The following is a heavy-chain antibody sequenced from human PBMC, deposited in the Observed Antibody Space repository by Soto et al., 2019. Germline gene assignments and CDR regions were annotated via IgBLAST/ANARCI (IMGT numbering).Heavy chain of an antibody. CDR2: INHSGIT. J-gene: IGHJ4*02. CDR3: ARRGEIVVVVAASYYFDY. V-gene: IGHV4-34*01. Sequence: ETLCSTFAAYGAAFRGYYWSWIRQPTGQGLEWIGVINHSGITNYNPSLKSRVTISLDTTKNQFSLKLSYVTVADTAVYDCARRGEIVVVVAASYYFDYWGQGTLVTVSS. CDR1: GAAFRGYY. D-gene: IGHD2-15*01.